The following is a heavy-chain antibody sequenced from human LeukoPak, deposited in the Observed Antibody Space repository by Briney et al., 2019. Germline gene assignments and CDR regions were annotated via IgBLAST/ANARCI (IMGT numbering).Heavy chain of an antibody. Sequence: PGGSLRLSCVASGFTFSSYSMTWVRQAPGKGLEWVANIKQDGSEKYYVDSVKGRFTISRDNAKNSLYLQMNSLRAEDTAVYYRARDDSSSWYNDYWGQGTLVTVSS. CDR1: GFTFSSYS. CDR2: IKQDGSEK. D-gene: IGHD6-13*01. J-gene: IGHJ4*02. V-gene: IGHV3-7*01. CDR3: ARDDSSSWYNDY.